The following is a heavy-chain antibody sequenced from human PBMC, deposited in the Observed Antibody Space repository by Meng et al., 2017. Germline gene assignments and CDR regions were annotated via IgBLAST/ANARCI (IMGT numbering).Heavy chain of an antibody. D-gene: IGHD3-22*01. CDR1: GFTVSSNY. CDR3: ARGGSSGYYPSPRY. V-gene: IGHV3-53*01. Sequence: GGSLRLSCAASGFTVSSNYMSWVRQAPGKGLEWVSVIYSGGSTYYADSVKGRFTISRDNSKNTLYLQMNSLRAEDTAVSYCARGGSSGYYPSPRYWGQGTLVTVSS. CDR2: IYSGGST. J-gene: IGHJ4*02.